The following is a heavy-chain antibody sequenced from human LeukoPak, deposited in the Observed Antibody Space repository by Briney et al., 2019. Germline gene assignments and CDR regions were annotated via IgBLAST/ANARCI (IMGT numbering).Heavy chain of an antibody. Sequence: GGSLRLSCAASGFTFSSYSMNWVRQAPGKGLEWVSYISGSGGSIYYADSVKGRFTISRDNGRNSLYLQMNNLRAEDTALYYCARVTVGATADYLDYWGQGSLVTVSS. CDR2: ISGSGGSI. D-gene: IGHD1-26*01. CDR1: GFTFSSYS. V-gene: IGHV3-48*01. CDR3: ARVTVGATADYLDY. J-gene: IGHJ4*02.